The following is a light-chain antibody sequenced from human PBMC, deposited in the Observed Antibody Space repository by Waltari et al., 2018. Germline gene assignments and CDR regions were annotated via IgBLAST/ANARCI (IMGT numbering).Light chain of an antibody. Sequence: QSALTQPASVSGSPGQSITISCTGTSSDIGNFNLVSWFQQHPGKAPKLLIYEINQRPSGVSSRFSGSKSANTASLTISGLQSEDEADYYCCSYAATGTSLFGGGTKVTVL. V-gene: IGLV2-23*02. CDR1: SSDIGNFNL. CDR2: EIN. J-gene: IGLJ3*02. CDR3: CSYAATGTSL.